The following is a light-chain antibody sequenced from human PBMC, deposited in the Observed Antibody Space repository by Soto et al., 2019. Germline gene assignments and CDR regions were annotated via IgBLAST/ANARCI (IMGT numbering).Light chain of an antibody. V-gene: IGLV2-14*01. CDR3: SSYTSVSTHVL. CDR2: DVN. CDR1: SSDIGAYGY. Sequence: QSALTQPASVSGSPGQSITISCTGTSSDIGAYGYVSWYQQHPARAPKLIIYDVNDRPSGVSDRFSGSKSGNTASLTISGLQAEEEADYFCSSYTSVSTHVLFGGGTKLTVL. J-gene: IGLJ3*02.